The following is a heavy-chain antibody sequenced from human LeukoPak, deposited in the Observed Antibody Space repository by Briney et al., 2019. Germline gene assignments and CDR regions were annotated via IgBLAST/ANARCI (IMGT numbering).Heavy chain of an antibody. J-gene: IGHJ5*01. V-gene: IGHV5-51*01. Sequence: GESLKISCKGSGYSFTSYWIGWGRQMPGKGLEWMGIIYPGDSDTRYGPSFQGQVTISANKFIRTAYLQWSSLKASDTAMYYCARLSSRWELDLHNWFDSWGQGTLVTVSS. CDR2: IYPGDSDT. D-gene: IGHD1-26*01. CDR3: ARLSSRWELDLHNWFDS. CDR1: GYSFTSYW.